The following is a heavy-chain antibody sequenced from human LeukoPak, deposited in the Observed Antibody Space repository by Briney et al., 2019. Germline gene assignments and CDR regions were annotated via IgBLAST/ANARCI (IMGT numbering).Heavy chain of an antibody. D-gene: IGHD3-10*01. V-gene: IGHV4-59*12. CDR3: ARDSITYYYGSGLNWFDP. Sequence: SETLSLTCTVSGGSISSYYWSWIRQPPGKGLEWIGYIYYSGSTNYNPSLKSRVTISVDTSKNQFSLKLSSVTAADTAVYYCARDSITYYYGSGLNWFDPWGQGTLVTVSS. J-gene: IGHJ5*02. CDR2: IYYSGST. CDR1: GGSISSYY.